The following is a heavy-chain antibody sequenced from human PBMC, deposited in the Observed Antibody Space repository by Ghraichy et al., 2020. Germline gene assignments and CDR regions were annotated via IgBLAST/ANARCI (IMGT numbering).Heavy chain of an antibody. V-gene: IGHV4-59*11. J-gene: IGHJ3*02. CDR1: GGSISSPY. D-gene: IGHD2-15*01. CDR3: AKGRLRSALDI. Sequence: GSLNISCTVSGGSISSPYCGWIRQPPGKGLEWIGFSHYSGSTNSNPSLKSRVTISIDTSQNQFSLKLTSVTAADTAVYYCAKGRLRSALDIWGQGTMVTVSS. CDR2: SHYSGST.